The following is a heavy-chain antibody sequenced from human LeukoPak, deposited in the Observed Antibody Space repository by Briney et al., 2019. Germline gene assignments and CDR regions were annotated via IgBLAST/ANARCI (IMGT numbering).Heavy chain of an antibody. CDR1: GFNFRAYW. Sequence: PGGSLRLSCAASGFNFRAYWMSWARQAPGKGLEWVASLKQDADREYYVDSVKGRFTISRDNAKNSLYLQMDSLRVEDTAVYYCARATTASARDHWGQGTLVTVSS. V-gene: IGHV3-7*01. CDR2: LKQDADRE. CDR3: ARATTASARDH. J-gene: IGHJ4*02. D-gene: IGHD1-14*01.